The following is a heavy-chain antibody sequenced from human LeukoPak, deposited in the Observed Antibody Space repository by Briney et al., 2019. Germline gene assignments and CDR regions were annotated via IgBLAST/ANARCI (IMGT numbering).Heavy chain of an antibody. CDR1: GGSISSYY. CDR3: ARHSSGSGGAFQY. CDR2: IYSSGTT. D-gene: IGHD6-19*01. J-gene: IGHJ4*02. Sequence: NPSETLSLTCTVSGGSISSYYWSWIRQPAGKGLEWIGRIYSSGTTNNNPSLKSRVTISEDTSKNQLSLKLGSVTAADTAVYYCARHSSGSGGAFQYWGQGTPVTVSS. V-gene: IGHV4-4*07.